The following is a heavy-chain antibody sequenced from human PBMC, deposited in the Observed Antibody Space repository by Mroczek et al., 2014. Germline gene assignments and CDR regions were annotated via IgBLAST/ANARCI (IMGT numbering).Heavy chain of an antibody. CDR2: INHSGST. J-gene: IGHJ6*02. Sequence: QVQLQQWGAGLLKPSETLSLTCAVYGGSFSGYYWSWIRQPPGKGLEWIGEINHSGSTNYNPSLKSRVTISVDTSKNQFSLKLSSVTAADTAVYYCARGMGNNPPLYYYYYGMDVWGQGTTVTVSS. CDR3: ARGMGNNPPLYYYYYGMDV. D-gene: IGHD7-27*01. V-gene: IGHV4-34*01. CDR1: GGSFSGYY.